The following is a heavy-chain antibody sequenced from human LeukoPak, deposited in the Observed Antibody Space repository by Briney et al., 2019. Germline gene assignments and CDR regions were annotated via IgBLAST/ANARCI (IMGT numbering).Heavy chain of an antibody. D-gene: IGHD2-21*01. J-gene: IGHJ4*02. CDR1: GFTFSSYA. CDR3: ATLRETYCGGDCYSFDY. CDR2: ISGSGGST. Sequence: AGGSLRLSCAASGFTFSSYAMSWVRQAPGKGLECVSAISGSGGSTYYADSVKGRFTISRDNSKNTLYLQMNSLRAEDTAVYYCATLRETYCGGDCYSFDYWGQGTLVTVSS. V-gene: IGHV3-23*01.